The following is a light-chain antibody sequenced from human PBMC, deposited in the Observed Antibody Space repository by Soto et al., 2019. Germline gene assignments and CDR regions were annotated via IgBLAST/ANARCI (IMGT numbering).Light chain of an antibody. V-gene: IGKV1-39*01. CDR2: DAY. CDR3: QQRHMWPIT. Sequence: DIHMTQSPSSLSASVGDRVTITCRASQSISSYLNWYQQKPGQAPRLLIYDAYNRATGIPPRFSGSGSGTDFTLTISSLEPEDSAVYYCQQRHMWPITFGQGTRLEIK. J-gene: IGKJ5*01. CDR1: QSISSY.